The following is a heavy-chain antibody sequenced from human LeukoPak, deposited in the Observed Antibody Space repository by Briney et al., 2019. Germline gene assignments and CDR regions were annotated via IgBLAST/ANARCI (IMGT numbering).Heavy chain of an antibody. D-gene: IGHD3-16*02. J-gene: IGHJ4*02. CDR3: ARGAMITFGGVIAPDHDY. V-gene: IGHV1-2*02. CDR2: INPNSGGT. Sequence: ASVKVSCKASGYTFTGYYMHWVRQAPGQGLEWMGWINPNSGGTNYAQKFQGRVTMTRDTSISTAYMELSRLRSDDTAVYYCARGAMITFGGVIAPDHDYWGQGTLVTVSS. CDR1: GYTFTGYY.